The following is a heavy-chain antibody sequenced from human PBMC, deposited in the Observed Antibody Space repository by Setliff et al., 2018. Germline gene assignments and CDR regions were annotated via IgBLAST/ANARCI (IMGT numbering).Heavy chain of an antibody. CDR1: GYTFTSYD. CDR3: TRDFLGATASFDI. D-gene: IGHD3-3*01. V-gene: IGHV1-3*01. Sequence: GASVKVSCKASGYTFTSYDINWVRQAPGQRLEWMGWINPDNGNRKYSQRFQGRVTITRDTSASTVFLELSTLRSEDTAVYYCTRDFLGATASFDIWGQGTMVTVSS. CDR2: INPDNGNR. J-gene: IGHJ3*02.